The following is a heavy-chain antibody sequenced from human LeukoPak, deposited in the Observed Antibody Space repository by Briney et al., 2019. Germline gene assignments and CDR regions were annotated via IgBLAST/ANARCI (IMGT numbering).Heavy chain of an antibody. CDR2: IYYSGST. V-gene: IGHV4-59*01. J-gene: IGHJ6*03. CDR3: ARSRNVVVPAAIYYYYYYMDV. Sequence: SETLSLTCTVSGGSISSYYWSWIRQPPGKGLEWIGYIYYSGSTNYNPSLKSRVTISVDTSKNQFSLKLSSVTAADTAVYYCARSRNVVVPAAIYYYYYYMDVWGKGTTVTVSS. D-gene: IGHD2-2*01. CDR1: GGSISSYY.